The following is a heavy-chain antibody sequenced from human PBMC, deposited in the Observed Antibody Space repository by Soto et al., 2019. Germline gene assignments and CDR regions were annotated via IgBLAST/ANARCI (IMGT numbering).Heavy chain of an antibody. V-gene: IGHV1-2*04. J-gene: IGHJ5*02. CDR3: ARGTYILGVVLTTYNWFDP. Sequence: ASVKVSCKASGYTFTGYYIHWVRQAPGQGLEWMGWINPNSGVTNYAQKFQGWVTMTRDTSISTAYMELNRLKSDDTAVYYCARGTYILGVVLTTYNWFDPWGQGTLVTVSS. D-gene: IGHD3-3*02. CDR1: GYTFTGYY. CDR2: INPNSGVT.